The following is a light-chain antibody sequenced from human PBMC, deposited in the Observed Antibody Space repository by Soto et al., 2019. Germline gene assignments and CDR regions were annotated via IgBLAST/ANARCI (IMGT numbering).Light chain of an antibody. CDR3: QHLRAYPFS. CDR1: QDISTY. CDR2: PAS. Sequence: DIQLTQSPSFLSASVGDRVTVSCRASQDISTYLAWFQQKPGKVPQLLVYPASTLQDGVPSRFSGLGSGTEFTLTTNNLQAEDFATYYCQHLRAYPFSFGQGTKVDIK. J-gene: IGKJ2*03. V-gene: IGKV1-9*01.